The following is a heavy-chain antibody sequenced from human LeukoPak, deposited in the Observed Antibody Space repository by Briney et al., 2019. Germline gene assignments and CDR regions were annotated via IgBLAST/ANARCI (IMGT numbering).Heavy chain of an antibody. Sequence: QPGGSLRLSCVASGFPFSSYWMTWVRHAPGRGLEWVANIKQDGSKKSYVDSVKGRFTISRDNAKNSLYLQMNSLRAEDTAIYYCTRVGYIDEGIDYWGQGTLVTVSS. D-gene: IGHD5-24*01. V-gene: IGHV3-7*04. CDR3: TRVGYIDEGIDY. CDR1: GFPFSSYW. J-gene: IGHJ4*02. CDR2: IKQDGSKK.